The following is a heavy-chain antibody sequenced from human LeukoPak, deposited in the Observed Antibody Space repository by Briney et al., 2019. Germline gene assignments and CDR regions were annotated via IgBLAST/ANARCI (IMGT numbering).Heavy chain of an antibody. CDR3: ASQGPGDAFDI. V-gene: IGHV3-20*04. J-gene: IGHJ3*02. CDR1: GFTFDDYG. Sequence: GGSLSLSCAASGFTFDDYGMSWVRPAPGKGLEWVSGINWNGGSTGYADSVKGRFTISRYNAKNSLYLQMNSLRAEDTALYYCASQGPGDAFDIWGQGTMVTVSS. CDR2: INWNGGST.